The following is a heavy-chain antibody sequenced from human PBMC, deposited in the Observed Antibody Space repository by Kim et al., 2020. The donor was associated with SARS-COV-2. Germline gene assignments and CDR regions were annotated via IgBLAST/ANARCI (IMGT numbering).Heavy chain of an antibody. D-gene: IGHD3-10*01. CDR3: VYGSGSYYPPYYYYGMDV. CDR1: GGSFSGYY. V-gene: IGHV4-34*01. Sequence: SETLSLTCAVYGGSFSGYYWSWIRQPPGKGLEWIGEINHSGSTNYNPSLKSRVTISVDTSKNQFSLKLSSVTAADTAVYYCVYGSGSYYPPYYYYGMDVWGQGTTVTVSS. J-gene: IGHJ6*02. CDR2: INHSGST.